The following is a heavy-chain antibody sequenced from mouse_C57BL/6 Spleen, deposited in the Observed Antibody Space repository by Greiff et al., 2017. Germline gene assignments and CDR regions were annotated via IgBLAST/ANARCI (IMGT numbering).Heavy chain of an antibody. J-gene: IGHJ3*01. CDR1: GYSFTGYY. CDR2: INPSTGGT. CDR3: APIYYYGSSYVGFAY. Sequence: EVQLQQSGPELVKPGASVKISCKASGYSFTGYYMNWVKQSPEKSLEWIGEINPSTGGTTYNQKFKAKATLTVDKSSSTAYMQLKSRTSEESAVYYCAPIYYYGSSYVGFAYWGQGTRVTVSA. D-gene: IGHD1-1*01. V-gene: IGHV1-42*01.